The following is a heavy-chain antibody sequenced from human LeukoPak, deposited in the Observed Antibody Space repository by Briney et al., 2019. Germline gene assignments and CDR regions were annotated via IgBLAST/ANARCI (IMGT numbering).Heavy chain of an antibody. CDR1: GFPFHYYY. D-gene: IGHD2-2*01. Sequence: GSLELSFAASGFPFHYYYKGWIGPAQGEGVEWVSYINSSGSTIYYADSVKGRFTISRDNAKNSLYLQMNSLRAEDTAVYYCARDWGYCSSTSCYGRDYGMDVWGQGTTVTVSS. CDR3: ARDWGYCSSTSCYGRDYGMDV. J-gene: IGHJ6*02. V-gene: IGHV3-11*01. CDR2: INSSGSTI.